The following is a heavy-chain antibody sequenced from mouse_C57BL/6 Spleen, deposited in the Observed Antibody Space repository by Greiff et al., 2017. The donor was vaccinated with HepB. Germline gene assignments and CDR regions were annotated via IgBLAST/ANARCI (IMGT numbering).Heavy chain of an antibody. CDR3: ARRRGAPGSSHWYFDV. CDR1: GYSITSGYY. D-gene: IGHD1-1*01. J-gene: IGHJ1*03. V-gene: IGHV3-6*01. Sequence: EVQLVESGPGLVKPSQSLSLTCSVTGYSITSGYYWNWIRQFPGNKLEWMGYISYDGSNNYNPSLKNRISITRDTSKNQFFLKLNSVTTEDTATYYCARRRGAPGSSHWYFDVWGTGTTVTVSS. CDR2: ISYDGSN.